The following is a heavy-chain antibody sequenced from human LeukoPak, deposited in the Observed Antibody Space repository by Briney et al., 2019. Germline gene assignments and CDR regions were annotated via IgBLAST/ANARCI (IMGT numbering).Heavy chain of an antibody. CDR1: RYTFTSYD. V-gene: IGHV1-8*01. D-gene: IGHD3-22*01. CDR3: ARLSQTPDYYSSGGYFYLGY. J-gene: IGHJ4*02. CDR2: MNPNTGRT. Sequence: ASVKVSCKASRYTFTSYDINWVREAAGQGLEWMGWMNPNTGRTGFAQKFQGRLTMTRDTSINTAYMELISLRSDDTAVYYCARLSQTPDYYSSGGYFYLGYWGQGTPVTVSS.